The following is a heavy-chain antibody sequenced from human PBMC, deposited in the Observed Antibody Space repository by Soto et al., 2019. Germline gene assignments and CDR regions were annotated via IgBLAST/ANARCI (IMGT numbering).Heavy chain of an antibody. D-gene: IGHD2-21*02. Sequence: QVQLMQSGAEVKKPGASVKVSCKASGDTFTNYYIHWVRQAPGQGLECMGTVNPSGGHTTYSQNFLGRVTMTGDKSTTTLYMERTSLTSHDTAVYYGARGGHVVVVTAAFDYWGQGTLVTVSS. V-gene: IGHV1-46*01. CDR3: ARGGHVVVVTAAFDY. J-gene: IGHJ4*02. CDR1: GDTFTNYY. CDR2: VNPSGGHT.